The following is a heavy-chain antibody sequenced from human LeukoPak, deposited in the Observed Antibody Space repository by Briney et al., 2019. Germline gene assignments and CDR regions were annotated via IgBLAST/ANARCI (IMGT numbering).Heavy chain of an antibody. Sequence: SETLSLTCAHYVGSLSGYYWSGRRQPPGKGQGWRGEINHGGSTNYNPSLKSRVTISVDTSKNQFSLKLSPVTAADTAVYYCARRGYSSGWYVSYYYYMDVWGKGTTVTISS. CDR2: INHGGST. D-gene: IGHD6-19*01. J-gene: IGHJ6*03. CDR3: ARRGYSSGWYVSYYYYMDV. CDR1: VGSLSGYY. V-gene: IGHV4-34*01.